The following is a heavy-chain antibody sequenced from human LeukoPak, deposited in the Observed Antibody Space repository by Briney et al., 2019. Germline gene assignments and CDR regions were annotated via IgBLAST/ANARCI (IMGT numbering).Heavy chain of an antibody. CDR1: GFKFSSYT. CDR2: ISISGVDI. D-gene: IGHD4-11*01. V-gene: IGHV3-48*02. Sequence: GGSLRPSCAASGFKFSSYTMNWVRQAPGKGLEWISSISISGVDIHYADSVKGRFTISRDNAENSLFLQMSSLRDEDTAVYYCAKGPYSFDSWGQGTLVTVSS. CDR3: AKGPYSFDS. J-gene: IGHJ4*02.